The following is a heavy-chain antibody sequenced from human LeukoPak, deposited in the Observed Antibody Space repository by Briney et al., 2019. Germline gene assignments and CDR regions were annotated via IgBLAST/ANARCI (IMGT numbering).Heavy chain of an antibody. J-gene: IGHJ6*03. D-gene: IGHD6-19*01. V-gene: IGHV1-46*01. CDR2: INPSGGST. CDR1: GYTFTSYY. CDR3: ARDLSIAEAGTSYYMDV. Sequence: ASVKVSCKASGYTFTSYYMHWVRQAPGQGLEWMGIINPSGGSTSYAQKFQGRVTMTRDMSTSTVYMELSSLRSEDTAVYYCARDLSIAEAGTSYYMDVWGKGTTVTVSS.